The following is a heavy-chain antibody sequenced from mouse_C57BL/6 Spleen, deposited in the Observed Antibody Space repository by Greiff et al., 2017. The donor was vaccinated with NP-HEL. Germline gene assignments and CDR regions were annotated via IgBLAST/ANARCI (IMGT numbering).Heavy chain of an antibody. CDR1: GYTFTSYW. CDR3: AIDSTAWFAY. CDR2: IHPSDSDT. D-gene: IGHD2-5*01. V-gene: IGHV1-74*01. J-gene: IGHJ3*01. Sequence: VQLQQPGAELVTPGASVKLSCKASGYTFTSYWMHWVKQRPGQGLEWIGRIHPSDSDTNYNQKFKGKATLTVDKSSSTAYMQLSSLTSEDSAVYYCAIDSTAWFAYWGQGTLVTVSA.